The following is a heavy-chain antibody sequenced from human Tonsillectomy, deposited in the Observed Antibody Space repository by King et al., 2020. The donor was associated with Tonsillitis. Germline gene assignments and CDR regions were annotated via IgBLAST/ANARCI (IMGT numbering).Heavy chain of an antibody. CDR3: AKETDNDYARWGAFDI. D-gene: IGHD4-17*01. CDR1: GFTFDDYA. J-gene: IGHJ3*02. V-gene: IGHV3-9*01. Sequence: VQLVESGGGLVQPGRSLRLSCAASGFTFDDYAMHWVRQAPGKGLEWVSGISWNSGSIGYADSVKGRFTISRDNAKNSLYLQMNSLRAEDTALYYCAKETDNDYARWGAFDIWGRGTMVAVSS. CDR2: ISWNSGSI.